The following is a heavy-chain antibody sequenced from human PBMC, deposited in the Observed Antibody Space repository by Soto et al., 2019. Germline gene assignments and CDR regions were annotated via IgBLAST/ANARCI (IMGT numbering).Heavy chain of an antibody. J-gene: IGHJ4*02. Sequence: ASVKVSCTASGYTFTNYYVQWVRQAPGQGLEWMGVIHPDGGHTTYSQKFQDRVTMTRDTFTSTIYMELSSLRSEDTAVYYCARGDNDDWGQGTLVTVS. CDR3: ARGDNDD. V-gene: IGHV1-46*01. CDR1: GYTFTNYY. CDR2: IHPDGGHT.